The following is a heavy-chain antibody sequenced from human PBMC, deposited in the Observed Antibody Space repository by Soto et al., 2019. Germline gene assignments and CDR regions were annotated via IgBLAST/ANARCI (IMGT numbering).Heavy chain of an antibody. CDR2: ISYDGSNK. V-gene: IGHV3-30*18. CDR3: AKDSAYYDFWSGLRGGNWFDP. Sequence: GGSLRLSCAASGFTFSSYGMHWVRQAPGKGLEWVAVISYDGSNKYYADSVKGRFTISRDNSKNTLYLQMNSLRAEDTAAYYCAKDSAYYDFWSGLRGGNWFDPWGQGTLVTVSS. J-gene: IGHJ5*02. CDR1: GFTFSSYG. D-gene: IGHD3-3*01.